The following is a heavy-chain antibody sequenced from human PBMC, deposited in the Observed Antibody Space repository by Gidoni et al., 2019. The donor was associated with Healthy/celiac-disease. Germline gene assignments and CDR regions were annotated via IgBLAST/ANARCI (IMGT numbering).Heavy chain of an antibody. V-gene: IGHV3-11*01. D-gene: IGHD3-22*01. CDR2: ISSSGSPI. Sequence: QGQLVASGGGLVKPGGCRRTAGDAAGATVSDYYVVWIRQAPGKGLEWVSYISSSGSPIYYADSVKGRFTISRDNAKNSLYLQMNSLRAEDTAVYYCARDHYYEGEDAFDIWGQGTMVTVSS. J-gene: IGHJ3*02. CDR3: ARDHYYEGEDAFDI. CDR1: GATVSDYY.